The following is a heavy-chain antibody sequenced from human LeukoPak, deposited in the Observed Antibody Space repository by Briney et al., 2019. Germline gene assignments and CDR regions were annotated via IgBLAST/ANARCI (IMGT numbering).Heavy chain of an antibody. Sequence: SETLSLTCTVSGGSISSYYWSWIRQPPGKGLEWIGYIYYSGSTNYNPSLKGRVTISVDTSKNQFSLKLSSVTAADTAVYYCALAPNSNWFDFWGQGTRVTVSS. V-gene: IGHV4-59*12. D-gene: IGHD2-8*01. CDR3: ALAPNSNWFDF. CDR1: GGSISSYY. J-gene: IGHJ5*01. CDR2: IYYSGST.